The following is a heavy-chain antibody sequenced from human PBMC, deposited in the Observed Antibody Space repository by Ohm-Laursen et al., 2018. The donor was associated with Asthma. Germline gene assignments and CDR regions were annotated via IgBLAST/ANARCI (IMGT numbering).Heavy chain of an antibody. CDR3: ARGEVPVYYYGLDD. J-gene: IGHJ6*02. CDR1: GFTFSSYA. V-gene: IGHV3-30-3*01. D-gene: IGHD4-11*01. CDR2: ISYDGSNK. Sequence: SLRLSCTAFGFTFSSYAMHWVRQAPGKGLEWVAVISYDGSNKYYADSVKGRFTISRDNSKTTLHLQMNSLRAEDTAVYYCARGEVPVYYYGLDDWGQGTTVTVSS.